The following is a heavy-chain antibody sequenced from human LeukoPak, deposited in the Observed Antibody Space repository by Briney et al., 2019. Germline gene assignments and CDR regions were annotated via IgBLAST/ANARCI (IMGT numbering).Heavy chain of an antibody. CDR1: GYTFTGYY. D-gene: IGHD3-22*01. CDR2: INPNSGGT. Sequence: ASVKVSCKASGYTFTGYYMHWVRQAPGQGLEWMGWINPNSGGTNYAQKFQGRVTMTRDTSISTAYMELSRLRSGDTAVYYCARDLTRNYYDSSGYPEDDYWGQGTLVTVSS. CDR3: ARDLTRNYYDSSGYPEDDY. J-gene: IGHJ4*02. V-gene: IGHV1-2*02.